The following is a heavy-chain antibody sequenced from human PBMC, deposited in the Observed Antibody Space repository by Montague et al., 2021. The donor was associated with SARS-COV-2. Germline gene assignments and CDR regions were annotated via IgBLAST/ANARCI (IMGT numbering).Heavy chain of an antibody. CDR3: ARTPTRHLSLDS. D-gene: IGHD1-1*01. Sequence: SETLSLTCAVSGGSITGFSWSWVRQPAGKGLGWICRVTTSGTTNYSSSLRIRVTMSVDTSKTQFSLNLNSVTAADTAIYYCARTPTRHLSLDSWGQGTLVTASS. J-gene: IGHJ4*02. CDR1: GGSITGFS. CDR2: VTTSGTT. V-gene: IGHV4-4*07.